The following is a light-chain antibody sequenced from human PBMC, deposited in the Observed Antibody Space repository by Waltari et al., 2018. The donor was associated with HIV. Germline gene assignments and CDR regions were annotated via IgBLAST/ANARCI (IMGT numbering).Light chain of an antibody. Sequence: QSVLTQPASVSGSPGPSITIPCPGTNSDVGGYGYGSWYQQHPGKAPKLLIYEVTHRPSGISSRFSGSKSGNTASMTISGLQAEDEADYYCSSYTATTAILFGGGTKVTVL. CDR2: EVT. J-gene: IGLJ3*02. V-gene: IGLV2-14*01. CDR1: NSDVGGYGY. CDR3: SSYTATTAIL.